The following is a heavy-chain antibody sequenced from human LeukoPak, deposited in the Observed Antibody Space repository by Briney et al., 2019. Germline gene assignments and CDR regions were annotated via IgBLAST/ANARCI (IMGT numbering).Heavy chain of an antibody. CDR2: ISGSGGST. CDR1: GFTFSSYA. D-gene: IGHD5-24*01. Sequence: QPGGSLRLSCAASGFTFSSYAMSWVRPAPGKGLEWVSAISGSGGSTYYADSVKGRFTISRDNSKNTLYLQMNSLRAEDTAVYYCAKAYYGYNDGYFDYWGQGTLVTVSS. V-gene: IGHV3-23*01. J-gene: IGHJ4*02. CDR3: AKAYYGYNDGYFDY.